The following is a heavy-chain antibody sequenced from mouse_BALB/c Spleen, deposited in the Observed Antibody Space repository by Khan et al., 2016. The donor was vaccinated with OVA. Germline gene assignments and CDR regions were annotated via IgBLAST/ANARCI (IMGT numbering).Heavy chain of an antibody. Sequence: EVELVESGGDLVQPGGSRKLSCAASGFTFSSFGMHWVRQAPEKGLEWVAYISSDSITLYYADTVKGRFTISRNNPRNTLFLQMTSLRSEDTAIYYCASGNWDWFAYWGQGTLVTVAA. CDR2: ISSDSITL. D-gene: IGHD4-1*01. CDR3: ASGNWDWFAY. J-gene: IGHJ3*01. V-gene: IGHV5-17*02. CDR1: GFTFSSFG.